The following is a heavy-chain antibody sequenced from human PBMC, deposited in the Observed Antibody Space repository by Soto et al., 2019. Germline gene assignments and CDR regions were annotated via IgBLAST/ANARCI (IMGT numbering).Heavy chain of an antibody. Sequence: QVQLVQSGAEVKKPGASVKVSCKASGYTFTSYGISWVRQAPGQGLEWMGWISAYNGNTNYAQKLQGRVTMTTDTSTSTAYMELRSLRSDDTAVYYCARRGDIVVVPACGNSYYMDVWGKGTTVTVSS. D-gene: IGHD2-2*01. CDR2: ISAYNGNT. J-gene: IGHJ6*03. V-gene: IGHV1-18*01. CDR3: ARRGDIVVVPACGNSYYMDV. CDR1: GYTFTSYG.